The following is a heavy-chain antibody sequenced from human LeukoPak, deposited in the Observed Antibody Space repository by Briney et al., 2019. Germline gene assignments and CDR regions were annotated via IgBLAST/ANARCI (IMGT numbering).Heavy chain of an antibody. CDR3: ARAGVPAARNNWFDP. Sequence: GGSLRLSCAASGFTFSSYEMNWVRQAPGKGLEWVSYISSSGSTIYYADSVKGRFTISRDNAKNSLYLQMNSLRAEDTAVYYCARAGVPAARNNWFDPWGQGTLVTVSS. D-gene: IGHD2-2*01. CDR1: GFTFSSYE. J-gene: IGHJ5*02. V-gene: IGHV3-48*03. CDR2: ISSSGSTI.